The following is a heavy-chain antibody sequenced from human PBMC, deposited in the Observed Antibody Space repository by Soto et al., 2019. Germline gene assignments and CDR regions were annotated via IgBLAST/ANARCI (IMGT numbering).Heavy chain of an antibody. V-gene: IGHV1-3*01. D-gene: IGHD2-8*01. CDR1: GYTFTSYA. CDR2: INAGNGNT. J-gene: IGHJ4*01. CDR3: AIALGPYFIDF. Sequence: QVQLVQSGAEVKKPGASVKVSCKASGYTFTSYAMHWVRQAPGQGLEWMGWINAGNGNTKYSQKFQGRVTMTRDTSASTAYMELSSLRSEDTAVYYCAIALGPYFIDFWGQGTMVTVSS.